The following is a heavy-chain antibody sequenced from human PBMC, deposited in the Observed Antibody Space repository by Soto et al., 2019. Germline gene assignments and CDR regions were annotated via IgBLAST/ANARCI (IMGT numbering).Heavy chain of an antibody. CDR1: GGSISSYY. CDR2: IYYSGST. CDR3: ASDRGFVWSGYSSPYYFYY. V-gene: IGHV4-59*01. J-gene: IGHJ4*02. Sequence: PSETLSLTCTVSGGSISSYYWSWIRQPPGKGLEWIGYIYYSGSTNYNPSLKSRVTISVDTSKNQFSLKLSSVTAADTAVYYCASDRGFVWSGYSSPYYFYYWGQGSLVTVAS. D-gene: IGHD3-3*01.